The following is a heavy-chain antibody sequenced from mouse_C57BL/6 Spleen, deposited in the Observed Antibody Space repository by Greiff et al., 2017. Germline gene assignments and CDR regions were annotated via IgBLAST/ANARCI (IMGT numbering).Heavy chain of an antibody. CDR2: IYPGSGST. Sequence: QVQLQQPGAELVKPGASVKMSCKASGYTFTSYWITWVKQRPGQGLEWIGDIYPGSGSTNYNEKFKSQATLTVDTSSSTAYMKLSSLTSEDSAVYYCARRNYDYAPDCWGQGTTVSVAS. J-gene: IGHJ2*01. D-gene: IGHD2-4*01. CDR1: GYTFTSYW. CDR3: ARRNYDYAPDC. V-gene: IGHV1-55*01.